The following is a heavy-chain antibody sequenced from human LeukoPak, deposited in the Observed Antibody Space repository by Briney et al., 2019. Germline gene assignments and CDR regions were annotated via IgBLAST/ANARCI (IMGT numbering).Heavy chain of an antibody. CDR2: IYYSRST. J-gene: IGHJ5*02. CDR3: ASDGVYYHSSGYFIFDP. CDR1: GGSISSCY. D-gene: IGHD3-22*01. Sequence: SETLSLTCTVSGGSISSCYWSWIRMPPGKGQGLSGYIYYSRSTSYNPSLKSQGTISVDTSRNQFSLKLSSVTAADTAVYYCASDGVYYHSSGYFIFDPWGQGTLVTVSS. V-gene: IGHV4-59*12.